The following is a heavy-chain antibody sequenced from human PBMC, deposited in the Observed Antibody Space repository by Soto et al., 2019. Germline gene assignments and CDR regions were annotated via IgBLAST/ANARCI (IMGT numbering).Heavy chain of an antibody. Sequence: SQTLSLTCVIFGDSVSSNSVAWNWIRQSPSRGLEWLGRTYYRSMWFYDYAVSVKGRITIDPDTSKNQFSLQLNSMTPEDTAVYYCARDHQWLVDYWGPGTLVTVSS. CDR3: ARDHQWLVDY. CDR2: TYYRSMWFY. J-gene: IGHJ4*02. D-gene: IGHD6-19*01. V-gene: IGHV6-1*01. CDR1: GDSVSSNSVA.